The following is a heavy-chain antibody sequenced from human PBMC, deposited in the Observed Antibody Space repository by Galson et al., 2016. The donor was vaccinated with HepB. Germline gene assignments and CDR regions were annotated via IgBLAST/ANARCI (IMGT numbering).Heavy chain of an antibody. CDR1: GFAFSAFG. CDR3: AKGTTRLGDN. D-gene: IGHD4-11*01. J-gene: IGHJ4*02. CDR2: ISTSGGST. V-gene: IGHV3-23*01. Sequence: LRLSCAASGFAFSAFGMTWVRQAPRKGLEWVAAISTSGGSTDYADSVKGRFTISRDNSKNMLYLQVNSLRVEDSALYYCAKGTTRLGDNWGQGILVTVSS.